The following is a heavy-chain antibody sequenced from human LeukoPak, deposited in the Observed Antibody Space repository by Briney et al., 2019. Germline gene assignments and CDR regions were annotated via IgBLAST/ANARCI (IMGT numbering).Heavy chain of an antibody. V-gene: IGHV3-30-3*01. D-gene: IGHD5-18*01. Sequence: GGSLRLSCAASGFTFSSYAMHWVRQAPGKGLEWVAVISYDGSNKYYADSVKGRFTISRDNSENTLYLQMNSLRAEDTAVYYCARARGYSYGPLFDYWGQGTLVTVSS. J-gene: IGHJ4*02. CDR3: ARARGYSYGPLFDY. CDR2: ISYDGSNK. CDR1: GFTFSSYA.